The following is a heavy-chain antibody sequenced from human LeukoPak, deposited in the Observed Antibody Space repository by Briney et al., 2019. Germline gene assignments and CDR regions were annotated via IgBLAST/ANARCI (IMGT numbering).Heavy chain of an antibody. CDR2: IYYSGTT. V-gene: IGHV4-39*01. D-gene: IGHD6-13*01. J-gene: IGHJ4*02. CDR3: ARHDRIIASPLV. CDR1: GGSISSSSHN. Sequence: SETLSLTCIVSGGSISSSSHNWGWIRQPPGKGLEWIGSIYYSGTTYYNPSLKSQLTISVDTSKNQFSLKLSSVTAVDTAVYYCARHDRIIASPLVWGQGILVTVSS.